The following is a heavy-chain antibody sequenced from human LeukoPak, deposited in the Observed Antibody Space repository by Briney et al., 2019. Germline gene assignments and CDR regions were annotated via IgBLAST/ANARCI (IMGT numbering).Heavy chain of an antibody. J-gene: IGHJ4*02. Sequence: SVKVSCKASGGTFSSYAISWVRQAPGQGLEWMGGIIPIFGTANYAQKFQGRVTITADESTSTAYMELSSLRSEDTAVYYCARADNSGWYGPNFVPYFDYWGQGTLVTVSS. V-gene: IGHV1-69*13. D-gene: IGHD6-19*01. CDR3: ARADNSGWYGPNFVPYFDY. CDR2: IIPIFGTA. CDR1: GGTFSSYA.